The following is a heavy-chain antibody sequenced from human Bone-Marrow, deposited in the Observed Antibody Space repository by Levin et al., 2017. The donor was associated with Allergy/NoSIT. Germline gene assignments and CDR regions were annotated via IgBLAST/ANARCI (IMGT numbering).Heavy chain of an antibody. V-gene: IGHV3-33*01. CDR3: AREAGGDYGDYYFDY. CDR2: IWYDGSNK. CDR1: GFTFSSYG. J-gene: IGHJ4*02. Sequence: GGSLRLSCAASGFTFSSYGMHWVRQAPGKGLEWVAVIWYDGSNKYYADSVKGRFTISRDNSKNTLYLQMNSLRAEDTAVYYCAREAGGDYGDYYFDYWGQGTLVTVSS. D-gene: IGHD4-17*01.